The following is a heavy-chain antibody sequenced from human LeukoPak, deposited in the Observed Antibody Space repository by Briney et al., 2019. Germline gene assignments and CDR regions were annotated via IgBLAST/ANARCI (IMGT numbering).Heavy chain of an antibody. CDR2: ISGSAAST. Sequence: GGSLRLFCAASGVTFSTYAMNWVRQAPGKGLEWVSVISGSAASTSYADSVKGRFTISRDNSRNTLYLQMNNLRAEDTAVYYCAKEGGIWGRDCFDYWGQGTLVTVSS. J-gene: IGHJ4*02. CDR1: GVTFSTYA. D-gene: IGHD7-27*01. V-gene: IGHV3-23*01. CDR3: AKEGGIWGRDCFDY.